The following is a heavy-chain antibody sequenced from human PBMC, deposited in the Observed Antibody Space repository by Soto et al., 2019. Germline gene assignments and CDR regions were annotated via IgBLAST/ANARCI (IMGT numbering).Heavy chain of an antibody. J-gene: IGHJ3*02. D-gene: IGHD3-3*01. CDR2: ISSSSSYT. CDR3: ARILYYDFLDAFDI. Sequence: GGSLRLSXAASGFTFSDYYMSWIRQAPGKGLEWVSYISSSSSYTNYADSVKGRFTISRDNAKNSLYLQMNSLRAEDTAVYYCARILYYDFLDAFDIWGQGTMVTVSS. V-gene: IGHV3-11*06. CDR1: GFTFSDYY.